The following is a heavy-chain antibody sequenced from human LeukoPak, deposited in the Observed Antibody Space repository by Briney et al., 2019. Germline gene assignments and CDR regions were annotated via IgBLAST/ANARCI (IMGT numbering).Heavy chain of an antibody. CDR1: GYTFTGYY. Sequence: GASVKVSCKASGYTFTGYYMHWVRQAPGQGLEWMGWINPNSGGTNYAQKFQGRVTMTRDTSISTAYMELSRLRSDDTAVYYCARASRGSSSWYVSNPQYYFDYWGQGTLVTVSS. D-gene: IGHD6-13*01. J-gene: IGHJ4*02. V-gene: IGHV1-2*02. CDR2: INPNSGGT. CDR3: ARASRGSSSWYVSNPQYYFDY.